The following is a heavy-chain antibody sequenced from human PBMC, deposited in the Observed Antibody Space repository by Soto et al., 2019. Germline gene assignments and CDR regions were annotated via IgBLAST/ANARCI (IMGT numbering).Heavy chain of an antibody. Sequence: QVPLVESGGGVVQPGRSLRLSCAASGFTFSSYAMHWVRQAPGKGLEWVAVISYDGSNKSYADSVKGRFTISGDNSKNTLYLQMNSPRAEDTAVYYCARDIRRLYSYGTADGMDVWGQGTTVTVAS. J-gene: IGHJ6*02. D-gene: IGHD5-18*01. CDR3: ARDIRRLYSYGTADGMDV. V-gene: IGHV3-30-3*01. CDR2: ISYDGSNK. CDR1: GFTFSSYA.